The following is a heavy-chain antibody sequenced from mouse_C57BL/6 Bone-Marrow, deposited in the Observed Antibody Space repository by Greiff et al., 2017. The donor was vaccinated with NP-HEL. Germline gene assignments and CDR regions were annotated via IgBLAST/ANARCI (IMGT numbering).Heavy chain of an antibody. CDR1: GYTFTSYW. J-gene: IGHJ3*01. CDR2: IYPGNSDT. Sequence: VQLQQSGTVLARPGASVKMSCKTSGYTFTSYWMHWVKQRPGQGLEWIGAIYPGNSDTSYNQKFKGKAKLTAVTSASTAYMELSSLTNEDSAVYYCTKRVLAYYSNYFWFAYWGQGTLVTVSA. CDR3: TKRVLAYYSNYFWFAY. D-gene: IGHD2-5*01. V-gene: IGHV1-5*01.